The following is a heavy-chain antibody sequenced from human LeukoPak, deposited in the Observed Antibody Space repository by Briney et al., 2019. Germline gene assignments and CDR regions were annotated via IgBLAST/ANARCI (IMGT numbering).Heavy chain of an antibody. D-gene: IGHD2-21*02. Sequence: PSETLSLTCAVSGASIDSHSWWSWVRQPPGKGLEWIGEIYHSGGANYKPSLKSRVTMSVDTSKNQFSLKLSSVTAADTAVYYCARRYCGGDCTFDWFDPWGQGTLVTVSS. J-gene: IGHJ5*02. CDR2: IYHSGGA. V-gene: IGHV4/OR15-8*01. CDR3: ARRYCGGDCTFDWFDP. CDR1: GASIDSHSW.